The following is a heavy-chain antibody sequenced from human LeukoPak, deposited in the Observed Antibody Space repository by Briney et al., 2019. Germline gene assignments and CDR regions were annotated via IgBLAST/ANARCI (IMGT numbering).Heavy chain of an antibody. CDR2: ISYDGSNK. J-gene: IGHJ3*02. CDR1: GFTFSSYA. CDR3: ARHATLQRDAFDI. D-gene: IGHD4-11*01. Sequence: PGGSLRLSCAASGFTFSSYAMHWVRQAPGKGLEWVAVISYDGSNKYYADSVKGRFTISRDNSKNTLYLQMNGLRAEDTAVYYCARHATLQRDAFDIWGQGTMVTVSS. V-gene: IGHV3-30*14.